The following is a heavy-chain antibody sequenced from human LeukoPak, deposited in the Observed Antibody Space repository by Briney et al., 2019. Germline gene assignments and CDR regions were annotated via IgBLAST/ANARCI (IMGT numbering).Heavy chain of an antibody. V-gene: IGHV4-59*01. CDR1: GGSISSYY. Sequence: KTSETLSPTCTVSGGSISSYYWSWIRQPPGKGLEWIGYIYYSGSTNYNPSLKSRVTISVDTSKNQFSLKLSSVTAADTAVYYCARDLSTYYGSGNWFDPWGQGTLVTVSS. J-gene: IGHJ5*02. CDR3: ARDLSTYYGSGNWFDP. CDR2: IYYSGST. D-gene: IGHD3-10*01.